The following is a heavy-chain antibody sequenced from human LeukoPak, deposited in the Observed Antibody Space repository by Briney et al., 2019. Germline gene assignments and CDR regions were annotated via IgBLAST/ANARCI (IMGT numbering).Heavy chain of an antibody. CDR2: IYSGGST. J-gene: IGHJ3*02. CDR1: GWTFRNYV. CDR3: ARQATILNHHSFYYDSSGYNGAFDI. Sequence: GGSLTLTCAASGWTFRNYVLTWVRQAPGKGLEWVWVIYSGGSTYYAASVKGRFTISRDNSKNKLYLQMNSPRAEDTAVYYCARQATILNHHSFYYDSSGYNGAFDIWGQGTMVTVSS. V-gene: IGHV3-66*04. D-gene: IGHD3-22*01.